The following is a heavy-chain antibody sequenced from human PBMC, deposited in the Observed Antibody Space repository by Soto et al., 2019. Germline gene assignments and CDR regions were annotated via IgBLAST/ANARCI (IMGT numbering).Heavy chain of an antibody. CDR2: IPYDGSNK. D-gene: IGHD6-19*01. V-gene: IGHV3-30*18. CDR1: GFTFSSYG. Sequence: PGGSLRLSCAASGFTFSSYGMHWVRQAPGKGLEWVAVIPYDGSNKYYADSVKGRFTISRDNSKNTLYLQMNSLRAEDTAVYYCAKFTSSSWNSSGWYANYYYGMDVWGQGTTVTVSS. J-gene: IGHJ6*02. CDR3: AKFTSSSWNSSGWYANYYYGMDV.